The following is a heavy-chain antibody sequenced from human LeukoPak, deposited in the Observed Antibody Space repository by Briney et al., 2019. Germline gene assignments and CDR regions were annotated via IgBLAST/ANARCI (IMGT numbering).Heavy chain of an antibody. Sequence: SETLSLTCAVYGGSFSGYYWSWVRQPPGKGLEWIGEINHSGSTNYNPSLKSRVTISADTSKNQFSLKLSSVTAADTAVYYCARGREISGLDYWGQGTLVTVSS. D-gene: IGHD3-16*02. J-gene: IGHJ4*02. CDR1: GGSFSGYY. V-gene: IGHV4-34*01. CDR3: ARGREISGLDY. CDR2: INHSGST.